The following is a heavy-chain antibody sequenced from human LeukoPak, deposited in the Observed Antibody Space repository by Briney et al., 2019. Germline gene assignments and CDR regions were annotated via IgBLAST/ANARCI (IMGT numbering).Heavy chain of an antibody. CDR1: GGSLSGYY. J-gene: IGHJ4*02. CDR3: ARDRYYYDSSGYPRGFDY. V-gene: IGHV4-34*01. CDR2: INHSGST. D-gene: IGHD3-22*01. Sequence: SETLSLTRAVYGGSLSGYYWSWIRQPPGKGREWIGEINHSGSTNYNPSLKSRVTISVDPSKNQFSLKLSSVTAADTAVYYCARDRYYYDSSGYPRGFDYWGQGTLVTVSS.